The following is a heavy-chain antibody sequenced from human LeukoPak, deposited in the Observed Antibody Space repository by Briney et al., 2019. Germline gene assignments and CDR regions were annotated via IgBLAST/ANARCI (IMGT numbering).Heavy chain of an antibody. CDR3: VRAGKGDYDYGLDV. V-gene: IGHV3-13*01. CDR1: GFTFSTYG. Sequence: GGSLRPSCAADGFTFSTYGMRCVRPATRNWLEWVPVIITAGASFYAGPVKGRFTISRENAKNSVFLQMNSLRAGDTAVYYCVRAGKGDYDYGLDVWGKGTTVTVSS. J-gene: IGHJ6*04. CDR2: IITAGAS.